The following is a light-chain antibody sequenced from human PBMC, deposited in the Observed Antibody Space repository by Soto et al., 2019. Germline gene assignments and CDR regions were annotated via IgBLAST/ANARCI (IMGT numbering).Light chain of an antibody. CDR2: AAS. Sequence: DIQITQSPSSLSASVGVRVTITCRASQSISSYLNWYQQKPGKAPKLLIYAASILQSGVPSRFRGSGSATDFSITISSLQPEDFATYYCQQSYSTPITFGQGTRLEIK. CDR1: QSISSY. J-gene: IGKJ5*01. CDR3: QQSYSTPIT. V-gene: IGKV1-39*01.